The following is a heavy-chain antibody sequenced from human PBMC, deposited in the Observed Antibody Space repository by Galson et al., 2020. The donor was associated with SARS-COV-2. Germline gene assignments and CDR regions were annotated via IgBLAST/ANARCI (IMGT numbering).Heavy chain of an antibody. V-gene: IGHV1-69*10. J-gene: IGHJ6*03. CDR2: IIPILGIA. Sequence: SVKVSCKASGGTFSSYAISWVRQAPGQGLEWMGGIIPILGIANYAQKFQGRVTITADKSTSTAYMELSSLRSEDTAVYYCARFPRSFYSSQTRRHAYYYYMDVWGKGTTVTVSS. CDR3: ARFPRSFYSSQTRRHAYYYYMDV. CDR1: GGTFSSYA. D-gene: IGHD4-4*01.